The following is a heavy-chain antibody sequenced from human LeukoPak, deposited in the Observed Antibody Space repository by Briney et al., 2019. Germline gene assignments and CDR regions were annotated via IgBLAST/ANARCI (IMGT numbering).Heavy chain of an antibody. CDR1: GYTFTSYG. V-gene: IGHV1-18*01. CDR2: ISVYNGNT. D-gene: IGHD3-10*01. CDR3: ARGVAGEPYYFDY. J-gene: IGHJ4*02. Sequence: ASVKVSCKASGYTFTSYGISWVRQAPGQGLEWMGWISVYNGNTNYAQSLQGRVTMTTDTSTSTAYMDLRSLTSDDTAVYYCARGVAGEPYYFDYWGQGTLVTASS.